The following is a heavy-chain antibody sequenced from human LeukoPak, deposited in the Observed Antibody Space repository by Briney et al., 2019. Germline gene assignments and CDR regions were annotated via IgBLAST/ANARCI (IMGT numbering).Heavy chain of an antibody. CDR1: GGSISSYY. J-gene: IGHJ5*02. D-gene: IGHD6-19*01. CDR3: ANGWYLGGWFDP. CDR2: IYTSGST. V-gene: IGHV4-4*07. Sequence: SETLSLTCTVSGGSISSYYWSWIRQPAGKGLEWIGRIYTSGSTNYNPSLKSRVTMSVDTSKNQFSLKLSSVTAADTAVYYCANGWYLGGWFDPWGQGTLVTVSS.